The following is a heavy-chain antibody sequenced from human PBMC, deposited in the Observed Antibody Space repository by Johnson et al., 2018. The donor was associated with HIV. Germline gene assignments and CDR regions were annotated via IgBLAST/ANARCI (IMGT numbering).Heavy chain of an antibody. CDR2: IKEDGREE. V-gene: IGHV3-7*04. D-gene: IGHD3-16*01. CDR3: ARSRHGGIQPSDAFDV. Sequence: VQLVESGGGLVQSGGSLRLSCAASGFTFSRYWMSWVRQAPGKGLEWVANIKEDGREEYYVDSVQGRFTISRDNVKNSLYLQMDSLRPEDTAVYYCARSRHGGIQPSDAFDVWGQGTMVTVSS. J-gene: IGHJ3*01. CDR1: GFTFSRYW.